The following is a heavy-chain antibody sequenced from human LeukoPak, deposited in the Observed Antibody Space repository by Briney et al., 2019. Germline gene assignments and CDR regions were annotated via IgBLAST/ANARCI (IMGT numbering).Heavy chain of an antibody. CDR3: AKGIDLDAAMVDY. Sequence: GGSLRLSCAASGFTFSSYAMHWVRQAPGKGLEWVAVISYDGSNKYYADSVKGRFTISRDNAKNSLYLQMNSLRAEDTALYYCAKGIDLDAAMVDYWGQGTLVTVSS. J-gene: IGHJ4*02. CDR2: ISYDGSNK. D-gene: IGHD5-18*01. V-gene: IGHV3-30-3*01. CDR1: GFTFSSYA.